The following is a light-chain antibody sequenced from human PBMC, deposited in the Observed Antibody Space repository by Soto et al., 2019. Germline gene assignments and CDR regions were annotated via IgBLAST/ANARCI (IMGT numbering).Light chain of an antibody. CDR2: EVS. Sequence: QSVLTQPPSASGTPGQSVTIPCTGTSSDVGDYNYVSWYQQHPGKAPKLMIYEVSRRPSGVPDRFSGSKSGNTASLTVSGLQAEDEADYYCSSNAASNNLVFGGGTKLTVL. J-gene: IGLJ2*01. CDR3: SSNAASNNLV. V-gene: IGLV2-8*01. CDR1: SSDVGDYNY.